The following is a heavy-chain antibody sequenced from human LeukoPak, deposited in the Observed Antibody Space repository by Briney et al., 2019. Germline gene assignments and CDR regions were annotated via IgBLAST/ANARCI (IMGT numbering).Heavy chain of an antibody. Sequence: GGSLRLSCAASGFTFGNYWMSWVRLAPGKGLEWVTNIKQDGSDKYYVDSVTGRFTISRDNAKNSLYLQMNSLRAEDTALYYCARWATSFDLWGQGTLVTVSS. D-gene: IGHD6-6*01. CDR3: ARWATSFDL. V-gene: IGHV3-7*01. CDR1: GFTFGNYW. J-gene: IGHJ4*02. CDR2: IKQDGSDK.